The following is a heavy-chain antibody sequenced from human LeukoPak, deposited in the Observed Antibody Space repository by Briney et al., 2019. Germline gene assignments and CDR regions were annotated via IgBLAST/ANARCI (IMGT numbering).Heavy chain of an antibody. Sequence: ASGPTLVNPRQTLRLTCTFSGFSFSSGGVGVGWIRQPPGKALEWLGVIYENDEKLYSSSLQNRLTITKDTSRNQVVLTMANMDSVDTATYYCAHRHRGVASDIWGQGTMVTVSS. CDR2: IYENDEK. V-gene: IGHV2-5*01. CDR3: AHRHRGVASDI. J-gene: IGHJ3*02. D-gene: IGHD2-15*01. CDR1: GFSFSSGGVG.